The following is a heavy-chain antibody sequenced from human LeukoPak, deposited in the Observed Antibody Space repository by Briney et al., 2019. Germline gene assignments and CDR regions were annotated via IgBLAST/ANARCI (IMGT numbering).Heavy chain of an antibody. D-gene: IGHD3/OR15-3a*01. Sequence: PGGSLRLSCAASGFTFSIYVMHELGQGPGNGLEWVAFIRYDGSNKYYAGSVQGRFTISRDNSKSTLYLQVNRLRAEGTAVYYCAKDGRFWGQGTLVTVSS. V-gene: IGHV3-30*02. J-gene: IGHJ4*02. CDR1: GFTFSIYV. CDR3: AKDGRF. CDR2: IRYDGSNK.